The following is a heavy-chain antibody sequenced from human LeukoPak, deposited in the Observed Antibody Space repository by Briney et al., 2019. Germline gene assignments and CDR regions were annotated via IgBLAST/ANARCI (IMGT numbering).Heavy chain of an antibody. CDR1: GFTFSSYA. Sequence: PGGSLRLSCAASGFTFSSYAMSWARQAPGKGLEWVSAISGSGGSTYYADSVKGRFTISRDNSKNTLYLQMNSLRAEDTAVYYCAKDQGGLWVATIRFVYWGQGTLVTVSS. CDR2: ISGSGGST. CDR3: AKDQGGLWVATIRFVY. J-gene: IGHJ4*02. V-gene: IGHV3-23*01. D-gene: IGHD5-24*01.